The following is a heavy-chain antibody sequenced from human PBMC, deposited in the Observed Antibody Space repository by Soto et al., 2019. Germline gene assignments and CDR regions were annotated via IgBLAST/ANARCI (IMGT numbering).Heavy chain of an antibody. CDR2: TYYRSKWYN. CDR3: ARELWFGELSDYYYYMDV. V-gene: IGHV6-1*01. CDR1: GDSVSSNSAA. J-gene: IGHJ6*03. Sequence: SQTLSLTCAISGDSVSSNSAAWNWIRQSPSRGLEWLGRTYYRSKWYNDYAVSVKSRITINPDTSKNQFSLQLNSVTPGDTAVYYCARELWFGELSDYYYYMDVWGKGTTVTVSS. D-gene: IGHD3-10*01.